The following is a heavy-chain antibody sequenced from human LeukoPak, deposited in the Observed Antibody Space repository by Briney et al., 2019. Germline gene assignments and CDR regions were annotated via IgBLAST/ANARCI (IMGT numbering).Heavy chain of an antibody. V-gene: IGHV3-21*01. J-gene: IGHJ4*02. D-gene: IGHD5-18*01. Sequence: GGSLRLSCAASGFTFSRYSMNWVRQAPGKGLEWVSSVSSSSSYIYYADSVKGRITISRDNAKNSLYLQMNSLRAEDTAVYYCARVSEYNYGFDYWGQGTLVTVSS. CDR2: VSSSSSYI. CDR1: GFTFSRYS. CDR3: ARVSEYNYGFDY.